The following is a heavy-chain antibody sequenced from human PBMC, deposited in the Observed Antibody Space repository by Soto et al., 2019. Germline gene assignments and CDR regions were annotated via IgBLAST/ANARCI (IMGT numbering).Heavy chain of an antibody. CDR1: GYTFTSYA. Sequence: QVQLVQSGAEVKKPGASVKVSCKASGYTFTSYAMHWVRQAPGQRLEWMGWINAGNGNTKYSQKFQGRVTITRDTAASTAYMELSSMRSEDTAVYYCARASGGGGVSDYGGQGTLVTVSS. CDR3: ARASGGGGVSDY. D-gene: IGHD2-8*02. V-gene: IGHV1-3*01. J-gene: IGHJ4*02. CDR2: INAGNGNT.